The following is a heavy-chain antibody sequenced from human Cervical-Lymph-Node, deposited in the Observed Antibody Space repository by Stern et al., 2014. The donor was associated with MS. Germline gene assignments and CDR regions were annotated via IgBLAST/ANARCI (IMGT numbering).Heavy chain of an antibody. CDR1: GGSISSSDSY. J-gene: IGHJ5*02. V-gene: IGHV4-39*01. Sequence: QVQLQESGPGLVKPSETLSLTCTVSGGSISSSDSYWGWIRQSPGKGLEWIGSIYYSGSTYYNPSLKSRVTISVDTSKNQFSLKLSSVTAADTAVYYCAKSDLSLGGDYVSEFDPWGQGTLVTVSS. CDR2: IYYSGST. D-gene: IGHD4-17*01. CDR3: AKSDLSLGGDYVSEFDP.